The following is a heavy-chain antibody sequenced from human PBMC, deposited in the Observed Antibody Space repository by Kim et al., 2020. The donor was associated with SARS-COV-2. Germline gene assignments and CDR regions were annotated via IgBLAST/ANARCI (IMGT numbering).Heavy chain of an antibody. CDR3: ARDSDGSGSYFKLPAYAMDV. CDR1: RGFSSYA. Sequence: SVKVSCKVPRGFSSYAISWVRQAPGQGLEWMGGIIPILATIDYAQRFQGRVTITADKVTGIAYMELSSLRSEDTATYYCARDSDGSGSYFKLPAYAMDVWGQGTTVTVSS. CDR2: IIPILATI. J-gene: IGHJ6*02. D-gene: IGHD3-10*01. V-gene: IGHV1-69*10.